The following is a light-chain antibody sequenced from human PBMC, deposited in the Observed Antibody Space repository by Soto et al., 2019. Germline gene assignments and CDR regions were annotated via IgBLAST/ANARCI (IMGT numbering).Light chain of an antibody. CDR3: SSYAGINNLGV. Sequence: QSVLTQPPSASRAPGQSVTISCTRTSSDVGGYKYVSWYQQHPGKAPKLMIFEVNKRPSGVPDRFSGSKSGNTASLTVSGLQAEDEADYYCSSYAGINNLGVFGTGTKVTVL. J-gene: IGLJ1*01. V-gene: IGLV2-8*01. CDR2: EVN. CDR1: SSDVGGYKY.